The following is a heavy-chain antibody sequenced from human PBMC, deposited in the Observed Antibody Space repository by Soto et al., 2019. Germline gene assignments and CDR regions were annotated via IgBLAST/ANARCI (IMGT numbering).Heavy chain of an antibody. CDR1: GGSISSGGYY. D-gene: IGHD3-22*01. J-gene: IGHJ4*02. V-gene: IGHV4-31*03. CDR2: IYYSGST. Sequence: KPSETLSLTCTVSGGSISSGGYYWSWIRQHPGEGLEWIGYIYYSGSTYYNPSLKSRVTISVDTSKNQFSLKLSSVTAADTAVYYCARDRSYDSSGLDYWGQGTLVTVSS. CDR3: ARDRSYDSSGLDY.